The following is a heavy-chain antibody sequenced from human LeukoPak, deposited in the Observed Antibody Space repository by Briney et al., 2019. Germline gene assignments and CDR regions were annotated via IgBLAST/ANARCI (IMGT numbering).Heavy chain of an antibody. V-gene: IGHV4-4*07. J-gene: IGHJ4*02. Sequence: SETLSLTCTVSGGSISSYYWSWIRQPAGKGLEWIGRIYTSGSTNYNPSLKSRVTMSVDTSKNQFSLKLSSVTAADTAVYYCARLEEYCSSTSCYTYFDYWGQETLVTVSS. CDR2: IYTSGST. D-gene: IGHD2-2*02. CDR1: GGSISSYY. CDR3: ARLEEYCSSTSCYTYFDY.